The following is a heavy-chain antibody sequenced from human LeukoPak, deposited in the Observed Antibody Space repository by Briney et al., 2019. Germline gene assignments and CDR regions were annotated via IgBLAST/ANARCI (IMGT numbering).Heavy chain of an antibody. CDR2: IKQDGSEK. Sequence: GGSLRLSCAASGFTFSSYWMSWVRQAPGKGLEWVANIKQDGSEKYYVDSVKGRFTISRDNAKNSLYLQMNSLRAEDTAVYYCARTRMATIRDYYYMDVWGKGTTVTVSS. CDR3: ARTRMATIRDYYYMDV. D-gene: IGHD5-24*01. CDR1: GFTFSSYW. V-gene: IGHV3-7*01. J-gene: IGHJ6*03.